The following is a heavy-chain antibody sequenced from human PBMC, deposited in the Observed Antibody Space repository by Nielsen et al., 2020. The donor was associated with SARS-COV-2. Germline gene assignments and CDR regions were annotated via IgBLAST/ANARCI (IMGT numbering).Heavy chain of an antibody. CDR2: IYHSGST. Sequence: SETLSLTCAVSGGSISSGGYSWSWIRQPPGKGLEWIGYIYHSGSTYYNPSLKSRVTISVDRSKNQFSLKLSSVTAADTAVYYCARGHYDFWSGYYRNNWFDPWGQGTLVTVSS. J-gene: IGHJ5*02. CDR3: ARGHYDFWSGYYRNNWFDP. CDR1: GGSISSGGYS. D-gene: IGHD3-3*01. V-gene: IGHV4-30-2*01.